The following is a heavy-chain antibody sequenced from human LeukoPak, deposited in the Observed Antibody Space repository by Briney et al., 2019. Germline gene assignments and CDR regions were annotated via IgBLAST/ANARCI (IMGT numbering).Heavy chain of an antibody. CDR3: ARLAVVPAAMYAFDI. V-gene: IGHV4-59*01. CDR2: IYYSGST. CDR1: GGSISSYY. Sequence: PSETLSLTCTVSGGSISSYYWSWIRQPPGKGLEWIGYIYYSGSTNYNPSHKSRVTISVDTSKNQFSLKLSSVTAADTAVYYCARLAVVPAAMYAFDIWGQGTMVTVSS. D-gene: IGHD2-2*01. J-gene: IGHJ3*02.